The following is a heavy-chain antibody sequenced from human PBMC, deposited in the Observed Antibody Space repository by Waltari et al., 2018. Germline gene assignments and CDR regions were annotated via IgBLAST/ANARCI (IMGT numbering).Heavy chain of an antibody. J-gene: IGHJ4*02. CDR3: AKDPFDY. V-gene: IGHV3-9*01. CDR1: GFTFSSYA. Sequence: EVQLLESGGGLVQPGGSLRLSCAASGFTFSSYAMSWVRQAPGKGLEWVSGISWNSGSIGYADSVKGRFTISRDNAKNSLYLQMNSLRAEDTALYYCAKDPFDYWGQGTLVTVSS. CDR2: ISWNSGSI.